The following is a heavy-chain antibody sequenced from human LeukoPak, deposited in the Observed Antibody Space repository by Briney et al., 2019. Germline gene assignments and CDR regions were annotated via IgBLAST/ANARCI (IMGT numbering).Heavy chain of an antibody. CDR3: ARDAPLGYCSGGSCYGNNWFDP. V-gene: IGHV4-38-2*02. CDR1: GYSISSGYY. D-gene: IGHD2-15*01. J-gene: IGHJ5*02. CDR2: IYHSGST. Sequence: YPSETLSLTCTVSGYSISSGYYWGWIRQPPGKGLEWIGSIYHSGSTYYNPSLKSRVTISVDTSKNQFSLKLSSVTAADTAVYYCARDAPLGYCSGGSCYGNNWFDPWGQGTPVTVSS.